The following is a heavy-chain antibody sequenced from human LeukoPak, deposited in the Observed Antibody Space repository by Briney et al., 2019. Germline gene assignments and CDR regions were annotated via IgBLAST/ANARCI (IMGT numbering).Heavy chain of an antibody. J-gene: IGHJ4*02. CDR2: ISPSRSYI. CDR3: ARGRGCSSMSCYPDY. D-gene: IGHD2-2*01. V-gene: IGHV3-21*01. Sequence: GGSLRLSCAASGFTFSSYAMSWVRQAPGKGLEWVSSISPSRSYIYYADSVKGRFAISRDNAKNSLYLQMNSLRAEDTAVYYCARGRGCSSMSCYPDYWGQGTLVTVSS. CDR1: GFTFSSYA.